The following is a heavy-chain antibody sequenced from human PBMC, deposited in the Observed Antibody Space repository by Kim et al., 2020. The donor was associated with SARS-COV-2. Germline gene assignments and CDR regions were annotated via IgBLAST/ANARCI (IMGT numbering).Heavy chain of an antibody. D-gene: IGHD6-19*01. CDR2: IWYDGSNK. V-gene: IGHV3-33*01. Sequence: GGSLRLSCAASGFTFSSYGMHWVRQAPGKGLEWVAVIWYDGSNKYYADSVKGRFTISRDNSKNTLYLQMNSLRAEDTAVYYCAREAYMPSVSGIAVAGPLDYWGQGTLVTVSS. J-gene: IGHJ4*02. CDR1: GFTFSSYG. CDR3: AREAYMPSVSGIAVAGPLDY.